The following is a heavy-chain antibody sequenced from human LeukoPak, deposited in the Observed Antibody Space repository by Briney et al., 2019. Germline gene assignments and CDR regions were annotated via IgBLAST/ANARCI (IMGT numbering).Heavy chain of an antibody. Sequence: PSETLSLTCTVSGYSISSGYYWGWIRQPAGKGLEWIGRFHTTGNTKYNPSLKSRVTMSADTSKNQFSLKLSSVTAADTAVYYCAREGPGHWYFDLWGRGTLATVSS. CDR3: AREGPGHWYFDL. CDR1: GYSISSGYY. V-gene: IGHV4-4*07. CDR2: FHTTGNT. J-gene: IGHJ2*01.